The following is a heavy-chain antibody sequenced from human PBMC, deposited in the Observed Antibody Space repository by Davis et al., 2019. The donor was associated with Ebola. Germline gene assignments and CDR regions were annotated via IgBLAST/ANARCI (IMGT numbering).Heavy chain of an antibody. CDR1: GFTFRSYW. Sequence: GESLKISCAASGFTFRSYWMNWVRQAPGKGLEWVAKIKEDGSEKLEVDSVKGRFTISRDNAKSTLYLQMNSLTAEDTAVYYCVRTTYGAPEYWGQGTLVTVSS. CDR3: VRTTYGAPEY. D-gene: IGHD4-17*01. J-gene: IGHJ4*02. CDR2: IKEDGSEK. V-gene: IGHV3-7*01.